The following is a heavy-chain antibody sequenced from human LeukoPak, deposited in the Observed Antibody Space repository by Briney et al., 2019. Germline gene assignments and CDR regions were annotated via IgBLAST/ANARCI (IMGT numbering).Heavy chain of an antibody. V-gene: IGHV3-30-3*01. CDR3: ARDSLITIYGMDV. D-gene: IGHD3-22*01. J-gene: IGHJ6*02. Sequence: GGSLRLSCAGSGFTFSSYAMHWVRQAPGKGLEWVAVISYDGSNKYYADSVKGRFTISRDNSKNTLYLQMNSLRAEDTAVYYCARDSLITIYGMDVWGQGTTVTVSS. CDR2: ISYDGSNK. CDR1: GFTFSSYA.